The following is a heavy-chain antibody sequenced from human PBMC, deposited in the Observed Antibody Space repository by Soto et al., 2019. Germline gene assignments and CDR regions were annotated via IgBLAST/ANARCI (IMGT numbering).Heavy chain of an antibody. J-gene: IGHJ4*02. Sequence: GGSLRLSCAASGFTVSSNYMSWVRQAPGKGLEWVSVIYSGGSTYYADSVKGRFTISKDNSKNTLYLQMNSLRAEDTAVYYCAKDPLGGATTSSSDYWGPGTLVTSPQ. CDR3: AKDPLGGATTSSSDY. CDR2: IYSGGST. D-gene: IGHD1-26*01. V-gene: IGHV3-53*01. CDR1: GFTVSSNY.